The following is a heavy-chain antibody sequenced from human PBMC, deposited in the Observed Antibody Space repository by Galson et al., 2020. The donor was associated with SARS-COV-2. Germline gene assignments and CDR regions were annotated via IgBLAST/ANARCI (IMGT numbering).Heavy chain of an antibody. Sequence: SETLSLTCAVSGGSISSSKWWSWVRQPPGKGLEWIGDIYQSGSTNYNPSLKSRVTISVDKSKNQFSLILKSVTAADTAVYYCARLDYYDTNGLDYWGQGTLVTVSS. V-gene: IGHV4-4*02. CDR2: IYQSGST. J-gene: IGHJ4*02. D-gene: IGHD3-22*01. CDR1: GGSISSSKW. CDR3: ARLDYYDTNGLDY.